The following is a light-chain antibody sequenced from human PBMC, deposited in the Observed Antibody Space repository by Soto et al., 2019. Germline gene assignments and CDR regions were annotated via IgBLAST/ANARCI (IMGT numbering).Light chain of an antibody. V-gene: IGKV1-39*01. Sequence: DIQMTQSPSSLSASVGDRVTITCRAGQSISSYLNWYQEKPGKAPNLLIYAATSVQSGVPSRFSGSGSGTDFTLTISSLQPEDFATYYCQQSYSTPPTFGGGTKVEIK. J-gene: IGKJ4*01. CDR1: QSISSY. CDR3: QQSYSTPPT. CDR2: AAT.